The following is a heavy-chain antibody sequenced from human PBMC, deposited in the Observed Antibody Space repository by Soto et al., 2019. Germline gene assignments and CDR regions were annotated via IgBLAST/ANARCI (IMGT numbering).Heavy chain of an antibody. Sequence: ASVKVSCKASGGTFSSYAISWVRQAPGQGLEWMGGIIPIFGTANYAQKFQGRVTITADESTSTAYMELSSLRSEDTAVYYCARASNRVVPAAVWGYGMDVWGQGTTVTVSS. CDR1: GGTFSSYA. V-gene: IGHV1-69*13. D-gene: IGHD2-2*01. CDR3: ARASNRVVPAAVWGYGMDV. CDR2: IIPIFGTA. J-gene: IGHJ6*02.